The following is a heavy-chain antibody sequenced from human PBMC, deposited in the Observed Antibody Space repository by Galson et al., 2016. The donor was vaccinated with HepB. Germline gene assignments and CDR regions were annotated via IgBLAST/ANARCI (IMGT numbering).Heavy chain of an antibody. CDR2: IKEDGSET. CDR1: GFSFSTYW. V-gene: IGHV3-7*01. J-gene: IGHJ4*02. CDR3: LGFGY. D-gene: IGHD3-10*01. Sequence: SLRLSCATSGFSFSTYWVAWVRQAPGKGLEWVANIKEDGSETFYADSVKGRFSISRDNAKNSVYLQMNSLRAEDTAVHYCLGFGYWGQGPLVTVSS.